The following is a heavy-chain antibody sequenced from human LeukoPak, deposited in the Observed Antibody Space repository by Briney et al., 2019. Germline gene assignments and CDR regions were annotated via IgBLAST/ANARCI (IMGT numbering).Heavy chain of an antibody. CDR2: IYGGGST. V-gene: IGHV3-53*01. D-gene: IGHD6-19*01. Sequence: GGSLGLSCEASGFTVSSNYMSWVRQAPGKGLEWVSVIYGGGSTYYADSVKGRFTISRDTSKNTLYLQMNSLRAEDTAVYYCASWPGGWYGEDSWGQGTLVTVSS. J-gene: IGHJ4*02. CDR3: ASWPGGWYGEDS. CDR1: GFTVSSNY.